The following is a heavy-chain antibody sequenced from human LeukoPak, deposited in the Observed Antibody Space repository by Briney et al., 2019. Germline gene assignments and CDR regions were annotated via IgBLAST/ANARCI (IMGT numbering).Heavy chain of an antibody. CDR2: IYTSGST. CDR3: AREAQYGSGWYEDY. J-gene: IGHJ4*02. V-gene: IGHV4-4*07. Sequence: PSETLSLTCTVSGGSISSYYWSWIRQPAGKGLESIGRIYTSGSTNYNPSLQSRVTLSLDTSKNQFSLKLSSVTAADTAVYYCAREAQYGSGWYEDYWGQGTLVTVSS. CDR1: GGSISSYY. D-gene: IGHD6-19*01.